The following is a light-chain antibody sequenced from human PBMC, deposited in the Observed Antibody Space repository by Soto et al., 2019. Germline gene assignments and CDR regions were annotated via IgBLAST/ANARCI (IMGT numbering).Light chain of an antibody. CDR2: GAP. CDR1: QPVSSNF. Sequence: EIVLTQSPGTLSLSPGESAALSCRASQPVSSNFLAWYQQKPGQAPRLLIYGAPSRATGISDRFSGSGSGTDFILTISRLGPEDFAVYYCQHYDDSTWTFGQGTKVDIK. CDR3: QHYDDSTWT. V-gene: IGKV3-20*01. J-gene: IGKJ1*01.